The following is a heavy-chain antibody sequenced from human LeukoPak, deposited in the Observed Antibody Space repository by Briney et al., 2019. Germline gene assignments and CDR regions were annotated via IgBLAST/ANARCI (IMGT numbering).Heavy chain of an antibody. J-gene: IGHJ4*02. CDR2: IYYSGST. V-gene: IGHV4-30-4*01. CDR3: ARVDSSGYYALFY. D-gene: IGHD3-22*01. CDR1: GGSISSGDYH. Sequence: PSETLSLTCTVSGGSISSGDYHWSWIRQPPGKGLEWIGYIYYSGSTYYNPSLKSRVTISVDTSKNQFSLKLSSVTAADTAVYYCARVDSSGYYALFYWGQGTLVTVSS.